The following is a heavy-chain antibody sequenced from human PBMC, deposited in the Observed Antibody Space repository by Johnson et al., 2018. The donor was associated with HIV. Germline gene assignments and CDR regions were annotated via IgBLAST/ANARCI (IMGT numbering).Heavy chain of an antibody. V-gene: IGHV3-30*02. CDR1: GFTFNSYG. CDR2: IPYDGSNQ. J-gene: IGHJ3*02. CDR3: AKDDNLGVWYSDAFDI. D-gene: IGHD2-15*01. Sequence: QVQLVESGGGVVQPGGSLRLSCAASGFTFNSYGIHWVRQAPGKGLEWVAFIPYDGSNQLYADSVKGRFTISRDNSKNTLYLQMNSLRPEDTAMYYCAKDDNLGVWYSDAFDIWGQRTVVTVSS.